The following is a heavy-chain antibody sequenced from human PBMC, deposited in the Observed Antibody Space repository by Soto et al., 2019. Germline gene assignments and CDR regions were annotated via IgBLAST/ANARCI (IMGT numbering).Heavy chain of an antibody. V-gene: IGHV3-15*07. J-gene: IGHJ4*02. Sequence: GGSLRLSCAASGFTFSNAWMNWVRQAPGKGLEWVGRIKSKTDGGTTDYAAPVKGRITISRDDSKNTLYLQMNSLKTEDTALFYCTTDIMRGISGYYWGDYWGQGTLVTVSS. CDR2: IKSKTDGGTT. CDR1: GFTFSNAW. CDR3: TTDIMRGISGYYWGDY. D-gene: IGHD3-22*01.